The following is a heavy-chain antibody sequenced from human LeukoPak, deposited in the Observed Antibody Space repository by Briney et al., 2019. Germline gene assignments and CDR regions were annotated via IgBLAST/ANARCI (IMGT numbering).Heavy chain of an antibody. D-gene: IGHD6-13*01. CDR2: IYFSGST. CDR1: GGSVSSDSYY. V-gene: IGHV4-61*01. J-gene: IGHJ6*02. Sequence: SETLSLTCTVSGGSVSSDSYYWSWIRQPPGKGLEWIGYIYFSGSTSYNPSLKSRVTISVDTSKNQFSLKLSSVTAADTAVYYCARVWYRPYYYYGMDVWGQGTTVTVSS. CDR3: ARVWYRPYYYYGMDV.